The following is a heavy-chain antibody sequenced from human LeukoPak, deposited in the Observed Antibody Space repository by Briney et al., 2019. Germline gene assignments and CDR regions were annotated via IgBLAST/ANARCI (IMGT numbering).Heavy chain of an antibody. J-gene: IGHJ4*02. CDR1: GGSISSYY. CDR2: IYYSGST. Sequence: SETLSLTCTVSGGSISSYYWSWIRQPPGKGLEWIGYIYYSGSTNYNPSLKSRVTISVDTSKNQFSLKLSSVTAADTAVYYCARGNYYGSGSLFHYWGQGTLVTVSS. CDR3: ARGNYYGSGSLFHY. D-gene: IGHD3-10*01. V-gene: IGHV4-59*01.